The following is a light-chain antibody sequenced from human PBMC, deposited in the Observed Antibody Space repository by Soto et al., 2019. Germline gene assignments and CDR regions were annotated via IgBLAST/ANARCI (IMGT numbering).Light chain of an antibody. V-gene: IGKV2-28*01. J-gene: IGKJ5*01. CDR2: LGS. Sequence: DIVMTQSPLSLPVTPGEPASISCRSSQSLLHTIGYNYLDWYLQKPGQSPQLLIYLGSNRASGVSGRFSGSGSGTDFTLKISRVEAEDVGVYYCMQALQTPFTFGQGTRLEIK. CDR1: QSLLHTIGYNY. CDR3: MQALQTPFT.